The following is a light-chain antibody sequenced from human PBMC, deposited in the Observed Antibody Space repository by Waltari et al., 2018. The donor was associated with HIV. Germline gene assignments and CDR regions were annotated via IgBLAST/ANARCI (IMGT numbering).Light chain of an antibody. V-gene: IGLV1-44*01. CDR2: NND. CDR3: AAFDDELDGVL. CDR1: NSTIGNNI. Sequence: QSVLTQAPSASGPPGQRVTLSCSGGNSTIGNNIVNWYQHLPGTAPKLLIQNNDQRPSGVPDRFSGSKSGTSASLAISGLQSEDEADYYCAAFDDELDGVLFGGGTKLTVL. J-gene: IGLJ2*01.